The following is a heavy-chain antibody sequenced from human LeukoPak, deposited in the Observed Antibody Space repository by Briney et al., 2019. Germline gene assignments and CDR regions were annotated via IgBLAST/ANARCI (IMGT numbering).Heavy chain of an antibody. V-gene: IGHV3-7*03. Sequence: GGSLRLSCAASGFTFSNAWMNWVRQAPGKGLEWVANIKQDGSEKYYVDSVKGRFTISRDNAKNSLYLQMNSLRAEDTAVYYCARDDYYGMDVWGQGTTVTVSS. CDR2: IKQDGSEK. J-gene: IGHJ6*02. CDR3: ARDDYYGMDV. CDR1: GFTFSNAW.